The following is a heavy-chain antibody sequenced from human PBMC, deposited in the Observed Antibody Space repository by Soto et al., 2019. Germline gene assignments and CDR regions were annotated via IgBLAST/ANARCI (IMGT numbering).Heavy chain of an antibody. CDR1: GYSISSAYY. D-gene: IGHD2-15*01. CDR3: ARAPKSGGSGCGWFDP. V-gene: IGHV4-38-2*01. Sequence: SETLSLTCVVSGYSISSAYYWGRIRQPPGKGLEWIGSVYHSGSTYYNPSLKSRVTISVDTSKNHFSLKLRSVTAADTAVYYWARAPKSGGSGCGWFDPWGQGTLVTVSS. CDR2: VYHSGST. J-gene: IGHJ5*02.